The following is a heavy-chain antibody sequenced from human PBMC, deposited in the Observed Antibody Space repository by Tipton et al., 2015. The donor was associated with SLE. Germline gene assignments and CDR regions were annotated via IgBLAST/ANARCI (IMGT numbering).Heavy chain of an antibody. CDR3: ARDTIWGVGHY. Sequence: SLRLSCAASGFFFSNYWMSWVRQAPGKGLEWVAVISYDGSNKYYADSVKGRFTISRDNSKNTLYLQMNSLRAEDTAVYYCARDTIWGVGHYWGQGTLVTVSS. D-gene: IGHD7-27*01. CDR2: ISYDGSNK. J-gene: IGHJ4*02. V-gene: IGHV3-30-3*01. CDR1: GFFFSNYW.